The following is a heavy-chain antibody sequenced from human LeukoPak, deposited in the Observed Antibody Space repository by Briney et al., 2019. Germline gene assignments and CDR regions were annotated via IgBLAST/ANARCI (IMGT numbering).Heavy chain of an antibody. CDR2: INHSGST. CDR1: GGSFSGYY. Sequence: SETLSLTCAVYGGSFSGYYWSWIRQPPGKGLEWIGEINHSGSTNYNPSLKSRVTISVDTSKNQFSLKLSSVTAADTAVYYCASHPSYYYDSSGSKEGNWFDPWGQGTLVTVSS. CDR3: ASHPSYYYDSSGSKEGNWFDP. V-gene: IGHV4-34*01. D-gene: IGHD3-22*01. J-gene: IGHJ5*02.